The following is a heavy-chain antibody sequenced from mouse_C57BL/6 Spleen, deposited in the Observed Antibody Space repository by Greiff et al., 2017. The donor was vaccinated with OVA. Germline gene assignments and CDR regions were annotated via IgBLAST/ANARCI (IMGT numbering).Heavy chain of an antibody. Sequence: EVQRVESGGGLVKPGGSLKLSCAASGFTFSDYGMHWVRQAPEKGLEWVAYISSGSSTIYYADTVKGRFTISRDNAKNTLFLQMTSLRSEDTAMYYCARRITTSHYYAMDYWGQGTSVTVSS. CDR3: ARRITTSHYYAMDY. V-gene: IGHV5-17*01. CDR2: ISSGSSTI. CDR1: GFTFSDYG. D-gene: IGHD1-1*01. J-gene: IGHJ4*01.